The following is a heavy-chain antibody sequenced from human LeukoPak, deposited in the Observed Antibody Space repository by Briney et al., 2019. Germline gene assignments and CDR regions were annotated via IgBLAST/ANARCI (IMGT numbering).Heavy chain of an antibody. V-gene: IGHV4-31*03. CDR2: IYYSGST. Sequence: PSETLSLTCTVSGGSISSGGYYWSWIRQHPGKGLEWIGYIYYSGSTYYNPSLKSRVTISVDTSKNQFSLKLSSVTAADTAVYYCARAEIGIVVFDYWGQGTLVTVSS. CDR1: GGSISSGGYY. CDR3: ARAEIGIVVFDY. D-gene: IGHD2-21*01. J-gene: IGHJ4*02.